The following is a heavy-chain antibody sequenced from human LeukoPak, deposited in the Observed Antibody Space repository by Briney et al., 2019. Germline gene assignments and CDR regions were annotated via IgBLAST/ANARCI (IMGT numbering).Heavy chain of an antibody. D-gene: IGHD2-2*01. V-gene: IGHV3-74*01. Sequence: PGGSLRLSCAASGFTFSSYWMHWVRQAPGKGLVWVSRINSDGSSTSYADSVKGRFTISRDYAKNTLYLQMNSLRAEDTAVYYCARAAGYCSSTSCHLTDYRGQGTLVTVSS. CDR2: INSDGSST. J-gene: IGHJ4*02. CDR3: ARAAGYCSSTSCHLTDY. CDR1: GFTFSSYW.